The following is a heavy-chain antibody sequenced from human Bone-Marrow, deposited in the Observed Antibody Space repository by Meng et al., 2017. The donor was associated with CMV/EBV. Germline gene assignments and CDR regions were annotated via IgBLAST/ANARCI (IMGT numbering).Heavy chain of an antibody. CDR1: GFTFSSYS. CDR2: SSSSSSYI. D-gene: IGHD1/OR15-1a*01. J-gene: IGHJ6*02. V-gene: IGHV3-21*04. Sequence: GESLKISCAASGFTFSSYSMNWVRQAPGKGLEWVSYSSSSSSYIYYADSVKGRFTISRDNAKNSLYLQMNSLRAEDTAVYYCAREWVTTSADGMDVWGQGTTVTVSS. CDR3: AREWVTTSADGMDV.